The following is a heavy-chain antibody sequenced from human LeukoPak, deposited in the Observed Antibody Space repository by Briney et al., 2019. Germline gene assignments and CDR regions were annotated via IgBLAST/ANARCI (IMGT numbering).Heavy chain of an antibody. D-gene: IGHD3-22*01. V-gene: IGHV4-39*01. CDR1: GGSILDSTYY. J-gene: IGHJ5*02. CDR3: ARQSSGYYYGWFDP. CDR2: IFYNGNT. Sequence: SETLSLTCTVSGGSILDSTYYWAWIRQPPGKGLEWIATIFYNGNTHYNPSLKSRVTMSVDMVKNQFSLNLNSVTAADTAVYYCARQSSGYYYGWFDPWGQGTLVTVSS.